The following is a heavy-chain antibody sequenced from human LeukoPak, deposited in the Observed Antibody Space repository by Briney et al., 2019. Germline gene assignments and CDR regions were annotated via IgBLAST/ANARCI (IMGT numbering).Heavy chain of an antibody. CDR2: IYYSGST. D-gene: IGHD6-19*01. CDR3: AREGRSSGWYDY. J-gene: IGHJ4*02. CDR1: GGSISSYY. V-gene: IGHV4-59*01. Sequence: SETLSLTCTVSGGSISSYYWSWLRQPPGKGLEWIGYIYYSGSTNYNPSLKSRVTISVDTSKNQFSLKLSSVTAADTAVYYCAREGRSSGWYDYWGQGTLVTVSS.